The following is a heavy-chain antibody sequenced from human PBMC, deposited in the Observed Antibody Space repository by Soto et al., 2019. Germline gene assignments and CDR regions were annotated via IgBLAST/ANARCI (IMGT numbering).Heavy chain of an antibody. Sequence: QVQLQESGPGLVKPSETLSLTCTVSGGSIGSYYWNWIRQPPGKGLEWIGYIYYSGRTKNNPALKSRDPISVDTYKNQFSLTLSSVTAADTAVYYCARDGGFYSGMDVWGQGTTVTVSS. D-gene: IGHD3-3*01. CDR2: IYYSGRT. J-gene: IGHJ6*02. V-gene: IGHV4-59*01. CDR1: GGSIGSYY. CDR3: ARDGGFYSGMDV.